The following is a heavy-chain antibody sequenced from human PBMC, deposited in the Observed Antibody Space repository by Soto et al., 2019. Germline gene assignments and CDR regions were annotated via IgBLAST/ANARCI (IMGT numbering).Heavy chain of an antibody. CDR2: INAGNGNT. CDR1: GYTFTSYA. CDR3: ARDTKAYCGGDCYLRPGPIDY. D-gene: IGHD2-21*02. J-gene: IGHJ4*02. V-gene: IGHV1-3*01. Sequence: QVQLVQSGAEVKKPGASVKVSCKASGYTFTSYAMHWVRQAPGQRLEWMGWINAGNGNTKYSQKFQGRVTITRDTSASTAYMELSSLRSEDTAVYYCARDTKAYCGGDCYLRPGPIDYWGQGTLVTVSS.